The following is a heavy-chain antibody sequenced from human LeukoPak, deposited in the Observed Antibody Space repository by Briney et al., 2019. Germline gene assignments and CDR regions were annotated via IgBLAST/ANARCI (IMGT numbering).Heavy chain of an antibody. J-gene: IGHJ4*02. V-gene: IGHV4-39*07. Sequence: SETLSLTCTVSGGSISTSNYYWGWIRQPPGKGLEWIGNIFYSGSTYYGPSLKSRLTISLDTSKNQFSLKLSSVTAADTAVYYCARRTHYGSGSYTHWGQGTLVTVSS. CDR1: GGSISTSNYY. CDR2: IFYSGST. CDR3: ARRTHYGSGSYTH. D-gene: IGHD3-10*01.